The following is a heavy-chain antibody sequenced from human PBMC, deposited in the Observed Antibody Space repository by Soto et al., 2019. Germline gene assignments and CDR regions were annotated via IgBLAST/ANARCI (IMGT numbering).Heavy chain of an antibody. CDR2: TNWNGDST. CDR3: ARDTRLLWFGEGYYYYGMDV. J-gene: IGHJ6*02. CDR1: GFTFDDYG. V-gene: IGHV3-20*04. Sequence: PGGSLRLSCAASGFTFDDYGMSWVRHAPGKGLEWVSGTNWNGDSTGYADSVKGRFTISRDNAKNSLYLQMNSLRAEDTALYYCARDTRLLWFGEGYYYYGMDVWGQGTTVTVSS. D-gene: IGHD3-10*01.